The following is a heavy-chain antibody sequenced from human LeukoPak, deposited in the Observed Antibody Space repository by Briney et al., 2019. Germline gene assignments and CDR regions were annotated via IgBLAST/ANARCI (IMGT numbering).Heavy chain of an antibody. CDR1: GYSISSGYY. Sequence: PSATLSITCAVPGYSISSGYYWGWIRQPPGKGLEWIGSIYHSGSTYYNPSLKSRVTISVDTSKNQFSLKLSSVTAADTAVYYCARHHEDIVVVPAAFFDYWGQGTLVTVSS. V-gene: IGHV4-38-2*01. J-gene: IGHJ4*02. CDR2: IYHSGST. D-gene: IGHD2-2*01. CDR3: ARHHEDIVVVPAAFFDY.